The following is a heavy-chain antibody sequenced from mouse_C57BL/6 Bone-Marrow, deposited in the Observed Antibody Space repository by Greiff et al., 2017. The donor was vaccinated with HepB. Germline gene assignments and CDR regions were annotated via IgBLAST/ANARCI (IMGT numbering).Heavy chain of an antibody. CDR1: GYSITSGYD. J-gene: IGHJ2*01. CDR2: ISYSGST. D-gene: IGHD3-3*01. Sequence: EVQLQQSGPGMVKPSQSLSLTCTVTGYSITSGYDWHWIRHFPGNKLEWMGYISYSGSTNYNPSLKSRISITHDTSKNHFFLKLNSVTTEDTATYYCARGEVLGGVFDYWGQGTTLTVSS. V-gene: IGHV3-1*01. CDR3: ARGEVLGGVFDY.